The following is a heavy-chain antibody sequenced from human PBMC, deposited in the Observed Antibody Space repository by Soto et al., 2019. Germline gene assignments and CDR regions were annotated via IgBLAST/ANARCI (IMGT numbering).Heavy chain of an antibody. J-gene: IGHJ4*02. Sequence: QVQLQQWGAGLLKPSETLSLDCAVTAGSLRGYYWSWIRQPPGKGLEWIGEVKDGGHTNYSPSLRGRVTISSDPSNNQFSLRLNSVTAADTGVYYCARGQEGVVATHWDQGSLVTVSS. CDR1: AGSLRGYY. V-gene: IGHV4-34*01. CDR3: ARGQEGVVATH. CDR2: VKDGGHT. D-gene: IGHD5-12*01.